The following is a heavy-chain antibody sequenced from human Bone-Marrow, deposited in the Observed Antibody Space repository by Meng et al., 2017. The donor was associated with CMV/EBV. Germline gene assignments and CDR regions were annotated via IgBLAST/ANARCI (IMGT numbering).Heavy chain of an antibody. V-gene: IGHV1-2*02. Sequence: ASVKVSCKASGYTFTGYFMHWVRQAPGQGLEWMGWINPNSGGTNYAQEFQGRVTMTGDTSISTAYMELSGLTSDDTAVYYCARDHLASGGWGQGTLVTFSS. D-gene: IGHD3-10*01. CDR2: INPNSGGT. J-gene: IGHJ1*01. CDR1: GYTFTGYF. CDR3: ARDHLASGG.